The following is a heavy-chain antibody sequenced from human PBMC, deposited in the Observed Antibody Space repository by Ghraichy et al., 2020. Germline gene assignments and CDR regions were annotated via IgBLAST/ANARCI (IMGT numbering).Heavy chain of an antibody. D-gene: IGHD3-16*02. CDR3: AKDIAY. V-gene: IGHV3-23*01. CDR1: GFNFKIYV. Sequence: GGSLRLSCVASGFNFKIYVMYWVRQAPGKGLEWVSSISGGGAISYYADSVQGRFTISRDNSLNTVYLQMHSLRVEDTATYYCAKDIAYWGQGSRVTVSS. CDR2: ISGGGAIS. J-gene: IGHJ4*02.